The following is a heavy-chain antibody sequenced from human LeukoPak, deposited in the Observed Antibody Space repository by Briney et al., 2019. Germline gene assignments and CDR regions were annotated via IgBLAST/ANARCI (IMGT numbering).Heavy chain of an antibody. D-gene: IGHD2-2*01. Sequence: GGSLRLSCAASGIIVSNNYMSWVRQAPGKGLEWVSVIYSGGSTYYADSVKGRFTISRDNSKTTLYLQMNSLRAEDTAVYYCAKDVPSAYFDYWGQGTLVTVSS. CDR2: IYSGGST. J-gene: IGHJ4*02. V-gene: IGHV3-66*02. CDR1: GIIVSNNY. CDR3: AKDVPSAYFDY.